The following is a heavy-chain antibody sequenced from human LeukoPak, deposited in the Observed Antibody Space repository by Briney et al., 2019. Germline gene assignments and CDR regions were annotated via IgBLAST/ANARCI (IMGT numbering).Heavy chain of an antibody. D-gene: IGHD5-24*01. Sequence: ASVKVSCKASGYTFTSYGISWVRQAPGQGLEWMGWISAYNGNTNYAQKLQGRVTMTTDTSTSTAYMELRSLRSDDTAVYYCARRDGYNWAPDFDYWGQGTLVTVSS. CDR3: ARRDGYNWAPDFDY. V-gene: IGHV1-18*01. CDR1: GYTFTSYG. CDR2: ISAYNGNT. J-gene: IGHJ4*02.